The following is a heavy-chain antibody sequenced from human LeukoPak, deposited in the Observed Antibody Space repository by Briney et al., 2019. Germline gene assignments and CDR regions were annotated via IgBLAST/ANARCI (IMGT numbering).Heavy chain of an antibody. CDR3: AREGDYVWGSYRLPLDY. D-gene: IGHD3-16*02. CDR2: ISAYNGNT. Sequence: ASVKASCKASGYTFTSYGISWVRQAPGQGLEWMGWISAYNGNTNYAQKLQGRVTMTTDTSTSTACMELRSLRSDDTDVYYCAREGDYVWGSYRLPLDYWGQGTLVTVSS. V-gene: IGHV1-18*01. CDR1: GYTFTSYG. J-gene: IGHJ4*02.